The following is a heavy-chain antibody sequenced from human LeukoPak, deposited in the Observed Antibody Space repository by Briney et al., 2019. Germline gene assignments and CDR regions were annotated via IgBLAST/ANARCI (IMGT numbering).Heavy chain of an antibody. Sequence: SETLSLTCTVSGGSISSSSFYWGWIRQPPGKGLEWIASIYYTGSAYYNPSLNGRVTMSLDESSNQLSLKLTSVTAADTAIYYCSRESGAFCPFGYWGQGTLVIVPS. CDR1: GGSISSSSFY. D-gene: IGHD1-26*01. CDR2: IYYTGSA. J-gene: IGHJ4*02. CDR3: SRESGAFCPFGY. V-gene: IGHV4-39*07.